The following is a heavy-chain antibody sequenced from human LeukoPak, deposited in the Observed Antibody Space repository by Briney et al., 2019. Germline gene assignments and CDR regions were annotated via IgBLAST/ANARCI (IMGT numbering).Heavy chain of an antibody. Sequence: PGGSLRLSCAASGFTFSSYAMHWVRQAPGKGLGWVGRIKSKTDGGTTDYAAPVKGRFTISRDDSKNTLYLQMNSLKTEDTAVYYCTTEDLWFGELLTDYWGQGTLVTVSS. V-gene: IGHV3-15*07. CDR1: GFTFSSYA. CDR3: TTEDLWFGELLTDY. CDR2: IKSKTDGGTT. D-gene: IGHD3-10*01. J-gene: IGHJ4*02.